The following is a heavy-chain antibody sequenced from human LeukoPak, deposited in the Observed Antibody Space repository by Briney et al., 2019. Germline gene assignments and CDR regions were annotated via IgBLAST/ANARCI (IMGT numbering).Heavy chain of an antibody. CDR1: GFTFDDYA. V-gene: IGHV3-9*01. Sequence: GRSLRLSCAASGFTFDDYAMHWVRQAPGKGLEWVSGISWNSGSIGYADSVKGRFTISRDNAKNSLYLQMNSLRAEDTALYYCAKVVSYSGSLGGFFDYWGQGTLVTVSS. CDR2: ISWNSGSI. J-gene: IGHJ4*02. D-gene: IGHD1-26*01. CDR3: AKVVSYSGSLGGFFDY.